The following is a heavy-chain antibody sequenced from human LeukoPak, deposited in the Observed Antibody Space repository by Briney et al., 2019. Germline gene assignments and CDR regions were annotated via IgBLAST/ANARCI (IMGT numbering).Heavy chain of an antibody. D-gene: IGHD3-10*01. CDR3: ARVWRRYYYGSDNWFDP. Sequence: KSSQTLSLTCAISGDSVSSNRVAWNWIRQSPTRGLEWLGRTYYRSKWNHDYGVFVRGRITIYADTSKNEFHLHLNSVTPEDTAVYYCARVWRRYYYGSDNWFDPWGQGTLVTVSS. J-gene: IGHJ5*02. CDR2: TYYRSKWNH. V-gene: IGHV6-1*01. CDR1: GDSVSSNRVA.